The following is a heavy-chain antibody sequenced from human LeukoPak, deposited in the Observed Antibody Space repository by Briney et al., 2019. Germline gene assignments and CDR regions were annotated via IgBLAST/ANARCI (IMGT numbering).Heavy chain of an antibody. V-gene: IGHV3-11*04. Sequence: PGGSLRLSCAASGFTFSDYYMSLIRQAPGKGLEWVSYISSSGSTIYYADSVKGRFTISRDNAKNSLYLQMNSLRAEDTAVYYCVGQQLVLKGGFDYWGQGTLVTVSS. CDR2: ISSSGSTI. D-gene: IGHD6-13*01. CDR3: VGQQLVLKGGFDY. CDR1: GFTFSDYY. J-gene: IGHJ4*02.